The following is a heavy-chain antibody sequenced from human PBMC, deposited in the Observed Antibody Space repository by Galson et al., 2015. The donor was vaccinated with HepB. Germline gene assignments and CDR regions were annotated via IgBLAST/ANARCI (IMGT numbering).Heavy chain of an antibody. J-gene: IGHJ4*02. V-gene: IGHV3-74*01. CDR1: GFTFDDYA. Sequence: SLRLSCAASGFTFDDYAMHWVRQAPGKGLVWVSRINTDGSATSYADSVKGRFTISRDNSKNTLYLQMNSLRAEDTAVYYCAKDLGGVYSGYDPQGWGQGTLVTVSS. D-gene: IGHD5-12*01. CDR2: INTDGSAT. CDR3: AKDLGGVYSGYDPQG.